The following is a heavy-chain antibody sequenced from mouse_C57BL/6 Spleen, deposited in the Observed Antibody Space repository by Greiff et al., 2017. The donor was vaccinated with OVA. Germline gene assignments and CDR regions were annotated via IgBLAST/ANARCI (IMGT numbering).Heavy chain of an antibody. D-gene: IGHD2-1*01. CDR1: GYNFTSYG. CDR3: ARYYNGNSYVDY. Sequence: QVQLQQSGAELARPGASVKLSCKASGYNFTSYGISWVKPRTGQGLEWIGEIYPRSGNTYYNEKFKGKATLTADKSYSTAYIELRSRTSEDSAVYFCARYYNGNSYVDYWGQGTTLTVSS. CDR2: IYPRSGNT. V-gene: IGHV1-81*01. J-gene: IGHJ2*01.